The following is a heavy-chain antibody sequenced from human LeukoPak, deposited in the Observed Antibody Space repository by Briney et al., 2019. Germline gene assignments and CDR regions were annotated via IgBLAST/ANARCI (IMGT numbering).Heavy chain of an antibody. Sequence: GGSLRLSCAASGFTFSSYWMHWVRRAPGKGLVWVSRIKSDGRTNYADSVKGRFTISRDNAKNTVSLQMNSLRAEDTGVYYCARAPSEIGGYYPEYFRHWGQGTLVAVSS. D-gene: IGHD3-22*01. J-gene: IGHJ1*01. V-gene: IGHV3-74*01. CDR3: ARAPSEIGGYYPEYFRH. CDR2: IKSDGRT. CDR1: GFTFSSYW.